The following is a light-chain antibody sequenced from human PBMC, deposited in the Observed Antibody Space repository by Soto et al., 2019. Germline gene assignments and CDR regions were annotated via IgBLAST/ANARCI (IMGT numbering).Light chain of an antibody. CDR3: AAWDDXLXXXX. CDR1: SSNIGSST. V-gene: IGLV1-44*01. Sequence: QSVLTQPPSASGTPGQRVTISCSGSSSNIGSSTVNWYQHLPGTAPKLLIYSNNARSSGVPDRFSGSKSGTSASLAISGLQSEDEADYYCAAWDDXLXXXXFGG. CDR2: SNN. J-gene: IGLJ2*01.